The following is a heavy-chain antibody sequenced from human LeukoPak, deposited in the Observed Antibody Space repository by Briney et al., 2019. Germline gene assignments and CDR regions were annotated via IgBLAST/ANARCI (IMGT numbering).Heavy chain of an antibody. Sequence: PSETLSLTCTVSGGSISSRSYYWGWIRQPPGKGLEWIGSIYYSGSTYYNPSLKSRVTISVDTSKNQFSLKLSSVTAADTAVYYCARSPSSGWYTGAFDIWGQGTMVTVSS. CDR3: ARSPSSGWYTGAFDI. CDR1: GGSISSRSYY. D-gene: IGHD6-19*01. J-gene: IGHJ3*02. CDR2: IYYSGST. V-gene: IGHV4-39*07.